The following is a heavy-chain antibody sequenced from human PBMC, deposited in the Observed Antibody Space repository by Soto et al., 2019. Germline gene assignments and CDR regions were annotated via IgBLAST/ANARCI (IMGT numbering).Heavy chain of an antibody. V-gene: IGHV5-51*01. J-gene: IGHJ4*02. Sequence: PGESLKISCKASGFTFTDYWIGWLRQMPGKGLEWMGIIFPDDSDTKYSPSFQGQVIISADRSITTAYLQMSSLKPSDSAIYYCAKIPYRDQKLARYYFDYCGQGTPVTVSS. CDR1: GFTFTDYW. CDR3: AKIPYRDQKLARYYFDY. D-gene: IGHD1-1*01. CDR2: IFPDDSDT.